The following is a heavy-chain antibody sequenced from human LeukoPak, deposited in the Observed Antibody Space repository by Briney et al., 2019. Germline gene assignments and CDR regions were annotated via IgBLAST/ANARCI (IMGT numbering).Heavy chain of an antibody. D-gene: IGHD5-18*01. CDR1: GFTFSDYY. J-gene: IGHJ4*02. CDR3: ARAGRGFTYGSFAY. CDR2: ISGSGSNI. Sequence: PGGSLRLSCAASGFTFSDYYMSWIRQAPGKGLECISNISGSGSNIYHADSVKGRFTISRDNARNSLYLQMNSLRAEDTAFYYCARAGRGFTYGSFAYWGQGSLVTVSS. V-gene: IGHV3-11*01.